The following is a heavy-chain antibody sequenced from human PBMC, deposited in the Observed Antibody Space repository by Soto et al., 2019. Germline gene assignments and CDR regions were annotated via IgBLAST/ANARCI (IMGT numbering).Heavy chain of an antibody. Sequence: GASVKVSCKASGYTFTSYYMHWVRQAPGQGLEWMGIINPSGGSTSYAQKFQGRVTMTRDTSTSTVYMELSSLRSEGTAVYYCARALQKDYYDSSGSGYWGQGTLVTVSS. CDR3: ARALQKDYYDSSGSGY. J-gene: IGHJ4*02. D-gene: IGHD3-22*01. V-gene: IGHV1-46*01. CDR1: GYTFTSYY. CDR2: INPSGGST.